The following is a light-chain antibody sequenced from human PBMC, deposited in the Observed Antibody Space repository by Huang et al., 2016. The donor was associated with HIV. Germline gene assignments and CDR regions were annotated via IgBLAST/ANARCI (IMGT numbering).Light chain of an antibody. CDR1: QNVLYSSNSKNY. CDR2: WES. J-gene: IGKJ1*01. CDR3: QQYYRLPQT. Sequence: DIVMTQSPDSLTVSLGERATIKCRSSQNVLYSSNSKNYLAWFQQKPGRAPRLLIYWESARESGGPDRCSGSGSGTDFTLTIDRLEAEDAAIYYCQQYYRLPQTFGQGTRVEIK. V-gene: IGKV4-1*01.